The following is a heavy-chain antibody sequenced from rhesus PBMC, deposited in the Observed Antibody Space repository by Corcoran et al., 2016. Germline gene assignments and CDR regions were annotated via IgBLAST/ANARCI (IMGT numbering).Heavy chain of an antibody. D-gene: IGHD4-29*01. J-gene: IGHJ4*01. Sequence: EVQLVQSGAAVKRPGESLKLSCKTSGYSFPSYWISWVRQLPGKGLEWMGAIDPSDTDTRYSPSFQGQVTISADKSISTAYLQWSSLKASDSATYYCAKEDGSSFFDYWGQGVLVTVSS. CDR1: GYSFPSYW. CDR3: AKEDGSSFFDY. V-gene: IGHV5-2*01. CDR2: IDPSDTDT.